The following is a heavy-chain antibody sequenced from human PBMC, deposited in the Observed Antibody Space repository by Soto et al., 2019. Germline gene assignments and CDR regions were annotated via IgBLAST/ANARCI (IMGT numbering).Heavy chain of an antibody. CDR1: GGTFSSYG. Sequence: GASVKVSCKTSGGTFSSYGISWVRQAPGQGLEWMGGIIPIFETAKYAQKLQGRVMITADESTSTAYMELSSLRSEDTAVYYCARASRGYNDGKLHYYYYGMDVWGQGTTVTVSS. D-gene: IGHD5-18*01. V-gene: IGHV1-69*13. J-gene: IGHJ6*02. CDR3: ARASRGYNDGKLHYYYYGMDV. CDR2: IIPIFETA.